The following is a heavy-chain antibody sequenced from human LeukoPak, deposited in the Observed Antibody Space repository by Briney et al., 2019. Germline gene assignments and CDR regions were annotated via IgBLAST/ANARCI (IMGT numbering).Heavy chain of an antibody. J-gene: IGHJ4*02. CDR1: GFNFSSYW. CDR3: ARGWAERSGSSFYFDY. V-gene: IGHV3-74*01. CDR2: IKSDGSST. Sequence: GGSLRLSCAASGFNFSSYWMHWVRQAPGKGLVWVSRIKSDGSSTTYADSVKGRFTIARDNAKNTLYLHMYSLRAEDTAVYYWARGWAERSGSSFYFDYWGQGTLVTVSS. D-gene: IGHD1-26*01.